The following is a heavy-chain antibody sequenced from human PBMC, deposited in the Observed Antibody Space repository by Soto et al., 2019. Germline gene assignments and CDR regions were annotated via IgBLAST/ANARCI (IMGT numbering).Heavy chain of an antibody. D-gene: IGHD3-16*01. V-gene: IGHV4-39*01. J-gene: IGHJ4*02. CDR1: GGSISSSSYY. CDR3: ARRESKGGYFDY. Sequence: PSETLSLTCTVSGGSISSSSYYWGWIRQPPGKGLEWIGSIYYSGSTYYNPSLKSRVTISVDTSKNQFSLKLSSVTAADTAVYYCARRESKGGYFDYWGQGTLVTVSS. CDR2: IYYSGST.